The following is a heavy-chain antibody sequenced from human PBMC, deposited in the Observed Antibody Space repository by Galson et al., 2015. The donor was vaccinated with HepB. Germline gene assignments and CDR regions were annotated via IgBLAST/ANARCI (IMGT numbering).Heavy chain of an antibody. CDR3: ARSPFRNYYGSGTYFDF. Sequence: SLRLSCAASGFTFSSYSMNWVRQAPGKGLEWVSSISSSSSYIYYADSVKGQFTISRDNAKNSLYLQMNSLRVDDTAIYYCARSPFRNYYGSGTYFDFWGQGTQVAVSS. CDR1: GFTFSSYS. CDR2: ISSSSSYI. D-gene: IGHD3-10*01. V-gene: IGHV3-21*01. J-gene: IGHJ4*02.